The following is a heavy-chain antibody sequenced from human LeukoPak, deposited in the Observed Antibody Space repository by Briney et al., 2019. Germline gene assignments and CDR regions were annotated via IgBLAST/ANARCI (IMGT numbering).Heavy chain of an antibody. Sequence: GGSLRLSCAASGFTFSSYGMHWVRQAPGKGLEWVAVISYDGSNKHYADSVKGRFTISRDNSKNTLYLQMNSLRAEDTAVYYCAKGGDSRGYYLDYWGQGTLVTVSS. CDR2: ISYDGSNK. CDR3: AKGGDSRGYYLDY. V-gene: IGHV3-30*18. CDR1: GFTFSSYG. J-gene: IGHJ4*02. D-gene: IGHD3-22*01.